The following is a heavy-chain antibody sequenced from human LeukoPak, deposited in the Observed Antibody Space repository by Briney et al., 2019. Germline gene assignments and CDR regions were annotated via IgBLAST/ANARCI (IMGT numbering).Heavy chain of an antibody. CDR1: GYTFTSYY. V-gene: IGHV1-46*01. Sequence: VASVKVSCEASGYTFTSYYMHWVRQAPGQGLEWMGIINPSGGSTSYAQKFQGRVTMTRDMSTSTVYMELSSLRSEDTAVYYCARGGYCSSTSCFYYYYYYMDVWGKGTTVTVSS. J-gene: IGHJ6*03. CDR2: INPSGGST. CDR3: ARGGYCSSTSCFYYYYYYMDV. D-gene: IGHD2-2*01.